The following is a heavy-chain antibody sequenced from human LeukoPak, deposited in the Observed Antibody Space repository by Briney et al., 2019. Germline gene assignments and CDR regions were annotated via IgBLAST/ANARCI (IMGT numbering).Heavy chain of an antibody. Sequence: GGSLRLSCAASGFTISGYSMHWVRQSPPGKGLVWVSRINSDGTSTSYADSVKGRFTISRDNAKNTLYLQMNSLRAEDTAVYYCAAYGVSSPPWHWGQGTQVTVSS. CDR2: INSDGTST. J-gene: IGHJ1*01. CDR3: AAYGVSSPPWH. D-gene: IGHD2-8*01. V-gene: IGHV3-74*01. CDR1: GFTISGYS.